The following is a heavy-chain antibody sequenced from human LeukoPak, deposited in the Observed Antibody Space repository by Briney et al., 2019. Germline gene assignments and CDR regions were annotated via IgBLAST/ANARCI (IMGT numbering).Heavy chain of an antibody. V-gene: IGHV3-7*01. CDR2: IKQDGSEK. J-gene: IGHJ6*02. Sequence: QTGGSLRLSCAASGFTFSSYWMSWVRQAPGKGLEWVANIKQDGSEKYYVDSAKGRFTISRDNAKNSLYLQMNSLRAEDTAVYYCARRGLTYYYGMDVWGQGTTVTVSS. CDR3: ARRGLTYYYGMDV. CDR1: GFTFSSYW. D-gene: IGHD2-8*01.